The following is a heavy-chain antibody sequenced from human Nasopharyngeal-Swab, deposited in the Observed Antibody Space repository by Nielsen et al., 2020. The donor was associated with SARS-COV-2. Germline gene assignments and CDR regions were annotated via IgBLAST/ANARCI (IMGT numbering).Heavy chain of an antibody. CDR2: INYSGST. Sequence: WIRQPPGKVLEWIGYINYSGSTNYSTSLKSRITISVDTSKIQFSMKLSSVTSADTAVYYCARVAEAGRDVWGQGTTVTVSS. D-gene: IGHD6-13*01. J-gene: IGHJ6*02. CDR3: ARVAEAGRDV. V-gene: IGHV4-59*01.